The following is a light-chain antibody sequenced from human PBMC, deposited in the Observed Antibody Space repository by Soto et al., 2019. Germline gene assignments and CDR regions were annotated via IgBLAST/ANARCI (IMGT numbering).Light chain of an antibody. CDR2: SNN. J-gene: IGLJ2*01. V-gene: IGLV1-44*01. CDR1: SSNIGSNT. Sequence: QSVLTQPPSASGTPGQRVTISCSGSSSNIGSNTVNWYQQLPGTAPKLVIYSNNQRPSGVPDRFSGSKSGTSASLAISCLQSEDEADYYCVAWDDSLNGYVVFGGGTKVTVL. CDR3: VAWDDSLNGYVV.